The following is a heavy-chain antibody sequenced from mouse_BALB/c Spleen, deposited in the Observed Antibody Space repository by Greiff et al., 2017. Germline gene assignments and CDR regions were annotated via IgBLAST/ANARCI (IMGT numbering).Heavy chain of an antibody. CDR3: ARSGSTARYFDV. V-gene: IGHV5-17*02. J-gene: IGHJ1*01. D-gene: IGHD1-2*01. Sequence: EVMLVESGGGLVQPGGSRKLSCAASGFTFSSFGMHWVRQAPEKGLEWVAYISSGSSTIYYADTVKGRFTISRDNPKNTLFLQMTSLRSEDTAMYYCARSGSTARYFDVWGAGTTVTVSS. CDR1: GFTFSSFG. CDR2: ISSGSSTI.